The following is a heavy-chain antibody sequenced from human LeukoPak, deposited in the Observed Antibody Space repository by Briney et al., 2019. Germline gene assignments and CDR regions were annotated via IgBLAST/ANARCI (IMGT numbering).Heavy chain of an antibody. Sequence: ASVKVSCKASGYTFTGYYMHWVRQAPGQGLEWVGRINPNSGGTNYAQKFQGRVTMTRDTSISTAYMELSRLRSDDTAVYYCARDHCSGGSCYDFVDYWGQGTLVTVSS. CDR2: INPNSGGT. CDR1: GYTFTGYY. D-gene: IGHD2-15*01. CDR3: ARDHCSGGSCYDFVDY. V-gene: IGHV1-2*06. J-gene: IGHJ4*02.